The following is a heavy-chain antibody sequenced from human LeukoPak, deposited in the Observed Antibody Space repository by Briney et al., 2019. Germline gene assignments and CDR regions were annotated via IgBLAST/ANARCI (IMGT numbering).Heavy chain of an antibody. D-gene: IGHD6-13*01. V-gene: IGHV1-2*02. CDR3: ARSPIAAAGTVDY. CDR2: INPNSGGT. Sequence: ASVKVSCKASGYTLTGYYMHWVRQAPGQGLEWMGWINPNSGGTNYAQKFQGRVTMTRDTSISTAYMELSRLRSDDTAVYYCARSPIAAAGTVDYWGQGTLVTVSS. J-gene: IGHJ4*02. CDR1: GYTLTGYY.